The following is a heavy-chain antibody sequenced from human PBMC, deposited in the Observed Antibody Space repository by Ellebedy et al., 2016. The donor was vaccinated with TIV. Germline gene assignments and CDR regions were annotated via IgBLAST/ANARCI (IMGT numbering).Heavy chain of an antibody. CDR1: GFTFSSYS. Sequence: GESLKISCAASGFTFSSYSMNWVRQAPGKGLEWVSSISSSSSYIYYADSVKGRFTISRDNAKNSLYLQMNSLRAEDTAVYYCAREMITFGGVIDLDAFDIWGQGTMVTVSS. D-gene: IGHD3-16*02. J-gene: IGHJ3*02. CDR2: ISSSSSYI. V-gene: IGHV3-21*01. CDR3: AREMITFGGVIDLDAFDI.